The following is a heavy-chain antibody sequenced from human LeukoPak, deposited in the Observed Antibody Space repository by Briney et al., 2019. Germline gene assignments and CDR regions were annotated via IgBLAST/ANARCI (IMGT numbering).Heavy chain of an antibody. Sequence: GESLKISCKGSGYTFTTYSISWVRQMPGKGLEWMGTIEPNDSYTNYSPSFQGHVTISADKSISTAYLQWSSLRASDTAMFYCARHVGVVVATGFDPWGQGTLVTVSS. D-gene: IGHD2-15*01. V-gene: IGHV5-10-1*01. CDR3: ARHVGVVVATGFDP. CDR1: GYTFTTYS. CDR2: IEPNDSYT. J-gene: IGHJ5*02.